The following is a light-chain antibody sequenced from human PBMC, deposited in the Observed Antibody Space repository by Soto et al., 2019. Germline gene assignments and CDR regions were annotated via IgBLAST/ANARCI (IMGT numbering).Light chain of an antibody. CDR2: DAS. CDR3: EQAGSFPIT. CDR1: QNIWRL. Sequence: DIQMTQSPSSVSASVGDRVTITCRASQNIWRLLAWYQQKPGKAPELLIYDASSLQSGVPPRFGGSGSGTDFTLTISSLQPEDFATYYCEQAGSFPITFGQGTRLE. J-gene: IGKJ5*01. V-gene: IGKV1-12*01.